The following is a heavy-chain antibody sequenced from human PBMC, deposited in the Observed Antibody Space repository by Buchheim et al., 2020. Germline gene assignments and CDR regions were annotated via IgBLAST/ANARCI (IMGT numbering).Heavy chain of an antibody. CDR2: ISGSGGST. D-gene: IGHD2-15*01. J-gene: IGHJ4*02. V-gene: IGHV3-23*01. Sequence: EVQLLESGGGLVQPGGSLRLSCAASGFTFSSYDMSWVRQAPGKGLEWVSAISGSGGSTYYADSVKGRFTISRDTSKNTLYLQMNSLRAEDTAVYYCAKLRKKGEVVVVAATPYDYWGQGTL. CDR1: GFTFSSYD. CDR3: AKLRKKGEVVVVAATPYDY.